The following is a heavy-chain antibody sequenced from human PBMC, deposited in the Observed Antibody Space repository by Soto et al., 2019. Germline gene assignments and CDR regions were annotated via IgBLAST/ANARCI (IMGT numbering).Heavy chain of an antibody. J-gene: IGHJ5*02. V-gene: IGHV4-30-4*01. CDR2: IYYSGST. D-gene: IGHD3-10*01. Sequence: KPSETLSLTCTVSGGSIISGDYYFIWIGQPPGNGLEWIGYIYYSGSTYYNPSLKSRVTISVDTSKNQFSLKLSSVTAADTAVYYCARGVGQTDASGWFDPWGQGTLVTVSS. CDR3: ARGVGQTDASGWFDP. CDR1: GGSIISGDYY.